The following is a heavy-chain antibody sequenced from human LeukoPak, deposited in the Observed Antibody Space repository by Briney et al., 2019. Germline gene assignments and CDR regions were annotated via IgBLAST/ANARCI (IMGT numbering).Heavy chain of an antibody. D-gene: IGHD7-27*01. CDR2: INWNGGSP. CDR1: GFTFDSYG. J-gene: IGHJ4*02. Sequence: GGSLRLSCAASGFTFDSYGMTWVRQAPGKGLEWVSGINWNGGSPGYADSVKGRFTISRDNAKNSLYLQMNSLRAEETALYYCARVDAISHTNWGFGGHSNNFDYWGQGTLVTVSS. V-gene: IGHV3-20*04. CDR3: ARVDAISHTNWGFGGHSNNFDY.